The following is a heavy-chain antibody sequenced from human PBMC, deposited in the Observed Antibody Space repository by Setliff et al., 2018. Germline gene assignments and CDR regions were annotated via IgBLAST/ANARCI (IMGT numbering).Heavy chain of an antibody. CDR3: ARDGGGDSDAFDI. D-gene: IGHD3-16*01. J-gene: IGHJ3*02. V-gene: IGHV1-2*06. CDR2: INPSSGAT. CDR1: GYTFTGYY. Sequence: GASVKVSCKASGYTFTGYYMYWVRQAPGQGLEWMGRINPSSGATIYAQKFQGGVTMTSDTSISTAYMELGRLRSDDTAVYFCARDGGGDSDAFDIWGQGTMVTVSS.